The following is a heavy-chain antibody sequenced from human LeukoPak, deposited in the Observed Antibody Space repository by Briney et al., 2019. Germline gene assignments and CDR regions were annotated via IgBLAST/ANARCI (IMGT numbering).Heavy chain of an antibody. CDR3: ARELRTYYDSLNNWFDP. J-gene: IGHJ5*02. Sequence: PSETLSLTCPVSGCSISSGSYYLGWIRQPPGKGLEWVWRIYYSGSTYYNPSLKSRVTISVDTSKNQFSLKLSSVTAADTAVYYCARELRTYYDSLNNWFDPWGQGTLVTVSS. CDR2: IYYSGST. D-gene: IGHD3-22*01. CDR1: GCSISSGSYY. V-gene: IGHV4-39*07.